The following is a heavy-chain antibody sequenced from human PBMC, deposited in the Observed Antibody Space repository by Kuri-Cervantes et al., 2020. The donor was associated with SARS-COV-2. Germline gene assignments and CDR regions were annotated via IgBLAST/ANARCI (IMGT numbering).Heavy chain of an antibody. Sequence: SETLSLTCTVSGYSISSGYYWGWIRQPPGKGLEWIGSIYHSGSTYYNPSLKSRVTISVDTSKNQFSLKLSSVTAADTAVYYCARAPGRDCSSTSCYRVPDYYYMDVWGKGTTVTVSS. D-gene: IGHD2-2*01. J-gene: IGHJ6*03. CDR2: IYHSGST. CDR3: ARAPGRDCSSTSCYRVPDYYYMDV. CDR1: GYSISSGYY. V-gene: IGHV4-38-2*02.